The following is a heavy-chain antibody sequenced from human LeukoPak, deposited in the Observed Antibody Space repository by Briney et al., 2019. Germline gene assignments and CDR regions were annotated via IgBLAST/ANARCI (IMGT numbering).Heavy chain of an antibody. CDR3: ASVDIVATTQYYFDY. J-gene: IGHJ4*02. D-gene: IGHD5-12*01. V-gene: IGHV3-66*01. Sequence: GGSLRLSCAASGFTVSSNYMSWVRQAPGKGLEWVSVIYSSGSTYYADSVKGRFTISRDNSKNTLYLQMNSLRAEDTAVYYCASVDIVATTQYYFDYWAREPWSPSPQ. CDR1: GFTVSSNY. CDR2: IYSSGST.